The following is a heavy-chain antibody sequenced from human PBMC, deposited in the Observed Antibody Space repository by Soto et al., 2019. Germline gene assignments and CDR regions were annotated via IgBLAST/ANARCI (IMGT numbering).Heavy chain of an antibody. CDR3: ARASPSIEARRVYYYYYGMDV. Sequence: QVQLQQWGAGLLKPSETLSLTCAVYGGSFSGYYWSWIRQPPGKGLEWMGEINHSGGTTYNPSLKSRVTISVDTSKNQFSLKLCSVTAADTAVYYCARASPSIEARRVYYYYYGMDVWGEGTTVTVSS. D-gene: IGHD6-6*01. J-gene: IGHJ6*04. CDR2: INHSGGT. CDR1: GGSFSGYY. V-gene: IGHV4-34*01.